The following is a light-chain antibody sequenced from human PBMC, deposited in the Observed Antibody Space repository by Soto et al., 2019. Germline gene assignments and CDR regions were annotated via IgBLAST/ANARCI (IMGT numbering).Light chain of an antibody. J-gene: IGLJ3*02. CDR2: LEGSGSY. V-gene: IGLV4-60*03. CDR1: SGHSSYI. CDR3: ETWDSNTQV. Sequence: QPVLTQSSSASASLGSSVKLTCTLSSGHSSYIIAWHQQQPGKAPRYLMKLEGSGSYNKGSGVPDRFSGSSSGADRYLTISNLQSEDEADYSCETWDSNTQVFGGRTQLTVL.